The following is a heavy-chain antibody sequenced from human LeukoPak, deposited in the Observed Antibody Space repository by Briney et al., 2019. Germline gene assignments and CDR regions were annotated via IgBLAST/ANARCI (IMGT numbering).Heavy chain of an antibody. CDR3: AGGNSMDV. CDR1: GFPFSNSC. Sequence: GGSLRLSCAVSGFPFSNSCMYWVRQAPGKGLEGVANIKSDGSGISYADSVKGRFIISRDNARDSLYLRMNSLRVEDKAVFFCAGGNSMDVWGKEPAVTVSS. V-gene: IGHV3-7*01. J-gene: IGHJ6*04. D-gene: IGHD1/OR15-1a*01. CDR2: IKSDGSGI.